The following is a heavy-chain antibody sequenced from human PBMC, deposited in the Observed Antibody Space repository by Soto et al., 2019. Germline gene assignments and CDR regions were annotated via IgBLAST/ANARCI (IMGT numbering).Heavy chain of an antibody. CDR1: GLTFISYG. CDR3: TRAATEQQLDLGFFDY. CDR2: IAGSGGST. V-gene: IGHV3-23*01. Sequence: EVTMRVPWTAAGLTFISYGRRWVRKTTGKGLEWLSAIAGSGGSTYYADSVKGRFTISRDNSKNTLYLQMSSLRAEDTAVYFCTRAATEQQLDLGFFDYWGQGTLVTVSS. D-gene: IGHD6-13*01. J-gene: IGHJ4*02.